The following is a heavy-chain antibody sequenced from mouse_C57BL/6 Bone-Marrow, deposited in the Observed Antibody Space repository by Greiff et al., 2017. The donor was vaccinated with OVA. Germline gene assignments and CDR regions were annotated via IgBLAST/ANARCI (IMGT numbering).Heavy chain of an antibody. V-gene: IGHV1-39*01. D-gene: IGHD1-1*01. CDR2: INPNYGTT. J-gene: IGHJ2*01. CDR1: GYSFTDYN. Sequence: LEESGPELVKPGASVKISCKASGYSFTDYNMNWVKQSNGKSLEWIGVINPNYGTTSYNQKFKGKATLTVDQSSSTAYMQLNSLTSEDSAVYYCATLGRYYGSSGDFDYWGQGTTLTVSS. CDR3: ATLGRYYGSSGDFDY.